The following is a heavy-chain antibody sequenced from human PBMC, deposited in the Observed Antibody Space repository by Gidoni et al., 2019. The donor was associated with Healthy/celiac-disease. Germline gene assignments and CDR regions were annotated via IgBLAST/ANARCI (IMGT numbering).Heavy chain of an antibody. CDR3: ARQGGDCSGGSCYSA. J-gene: IGHJ5*02. Sequence: QAQLQESGPGLVKPSETLSLSCTAPGGSISSYYWSWIRQPPGKGLEWIGYISYSGSTNYNPSLKSRVTISVDTSKNQFSLKLSSVTAADTAVYYCARQGGDCSGGSCYSAWGQGTLVTVSS. CDR1: GGSISSYY. CDR2: ISYSGST. V-gene: IGHV4-59*08. D-gene: IGHD2-15*01.